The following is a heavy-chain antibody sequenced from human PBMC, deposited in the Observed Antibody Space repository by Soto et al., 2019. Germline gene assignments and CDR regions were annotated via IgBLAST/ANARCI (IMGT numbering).Heavy chain of an antibody. CDR2: IKSKTDCGTT. Sequence: PGGSLRLSCAASGFTFSNAWMNRVRPAPGKGLELVGRIKSKTDCGTTDYAAPVKGRFTISRDDSKNTLYLQMNSLKTEDTAVYYCTTDSHVPRYYDILTGPKDYWGQGTLVTVSS. D-gene: IGHD3-9*01. CDR3: TTDSHVPRYYDILTGPKDY. J-gene: IGHJ4*02. V-gene: IGHV3-15*07. CDR1: GFTFSNAW.